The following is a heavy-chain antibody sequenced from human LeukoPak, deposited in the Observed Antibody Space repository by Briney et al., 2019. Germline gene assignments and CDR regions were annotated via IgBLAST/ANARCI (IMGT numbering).Heavy chain of an antibody. D-gene: IGHD2-21*01. CDR3: ARGRRPRNERRGPRVKAYYYYMDV. CDR2: INHSGST. J-gene: IGHJ6*03. V-gene: IGHV4-34*01. Sequence: SETLSLTCAVYGGSFSGYYWSWIRQPPGKGLEWIGEINHSGSTNYNPSLKSRVTISVDTSKNQFSLKLSSVTAADTAVYYCARGRRPRNERRGPRVKAYYYYMDVWGKGTTVTVSS. CDR1: GGSFSGYY.